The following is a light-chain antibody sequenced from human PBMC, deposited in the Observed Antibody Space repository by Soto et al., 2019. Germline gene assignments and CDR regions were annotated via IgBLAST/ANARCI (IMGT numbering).Light chain of an antibody. CDR1: QSVSSY. Sequence: EIVLTQSPATLSLSPGERATLSCRASQSVSSYLAWYQQKAGQAPRLLIYDASNRATGIPVRFSGSGSGTDFTLTISSLEPEDFAVYYCQQRSNWPPITFGHGTRLEIK. J-gene: IGKJ5*01. CDR3: QQRSNWPPIT. CDR2: DAS. V-gene: IGKV3-11*01.